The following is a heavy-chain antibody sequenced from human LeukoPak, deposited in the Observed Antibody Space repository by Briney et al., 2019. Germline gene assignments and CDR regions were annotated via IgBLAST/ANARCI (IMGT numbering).Heavy chain of an antibody. J-gene: IGHJ4*02. CDR2: INWNGGRT. CDR1: GFTFDDYG. V-gene: IGHV3-20*04. D-gene: IGHD3-22*01. CDR3: ARDPTYYYDSSGYYLDY. Sequence: GGSLRLSCAASGFTFDDYGMSWVRQAPGKGLEWVSGINWNGGRTGYADSVKGRFTISRDNAKNSLYLQMNSLRAEDTALYYCARDPTYYYDSSGYYLDYWGQGTLVTVSS.